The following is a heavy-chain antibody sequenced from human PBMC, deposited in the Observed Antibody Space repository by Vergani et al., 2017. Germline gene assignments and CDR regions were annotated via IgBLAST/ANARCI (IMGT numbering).Heavy chain of an antibody. D-gene: IGHD3-9*01. J-gene: IGHJ4*02. V-gene: IGHV1-46*03. CDR1: GYTFSNYY. CDR2: INPSGGHT. Sequence: QVPVVQSGAEVKKSGASVKVSCKTSGYTFSNYYMHWVRQAPGQGLEWMGIINPSGGHTNYAQKFQGRVTMTRDTSTSTVYMELSSLRSEDTAIYYCARGYYGILTCYRYWGQGTLVTVSA. CDR3: ARGYYGILTCYRY.